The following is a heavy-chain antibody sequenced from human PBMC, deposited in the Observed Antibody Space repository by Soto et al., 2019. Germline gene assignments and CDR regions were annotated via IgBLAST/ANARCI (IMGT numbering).Heavy chain of an antibody. D-gene: IGHD3-16*01. CDR3: SRDWFGIDY. V-gene: IGHV1-18*01. J-gene: IGHJ4*02. CDR2: INPYNGNT. CDR1: GYTFTSYG. Sequence: QGQLVQSGVKVKKPGASVKVSCKASGYTFTSYGISWVRQAPGQGLEWMGWINPYNGNTHYAQKLQGRVTMTTDTSTNTAYMELRSLRSDDTAVYYCSRDWFGIDYWGQGTLVTVSS.